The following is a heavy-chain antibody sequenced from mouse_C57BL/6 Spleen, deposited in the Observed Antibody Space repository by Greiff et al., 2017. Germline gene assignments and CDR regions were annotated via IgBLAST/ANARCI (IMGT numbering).Heavy chain of an antibody. J-gene: IGHJ2*01. CDR3: AREGGSTPYFDY. D-gene: IGHD2-1*01. CDR1: GYAFSSYW. CDR2: IYPGDGDT. Sequence: VQLQQSGAELVKPGASVKISCKASGYAFSSYWLNWVKQRPGKGLEWIGQIYPGDGDTNYNGKFKGKATLTADKSSSTAYMQLSSLTSEDSAVYFCAREGGSTPYFDYWGQGTTLTVSS. V-gene: IGHV1-80*01.